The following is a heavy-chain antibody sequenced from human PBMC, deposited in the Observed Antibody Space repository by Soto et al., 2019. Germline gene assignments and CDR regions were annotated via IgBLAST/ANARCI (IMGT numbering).Heavy chain of an antibody. J-gene: IGHJ4*02. Sequence: QVHLVQSGAEVKKPGASVKVSCKGSGYAFTTYGITWVRQAPGQGREWMGWISAHNGNTNYAQKHQGRVTVTRDTSTSTAYRELRSLRSDDTAVYYCARGRYGDYWGQGAGVTVSS. D-gene: IGHD1-1*01. CDR1: GYAFTTYG. CDR3: ARGRYGDY. CDR2: ISAHNGNT. V-gene: IGHV1-18*01.